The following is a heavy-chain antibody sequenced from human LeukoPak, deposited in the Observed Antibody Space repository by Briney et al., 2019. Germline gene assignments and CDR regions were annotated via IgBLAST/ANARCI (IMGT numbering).Heavy chain of an antibody. V-gene: IGHV3-9*01. Sequence: GRSLRLSCAASGFTFDDYAMHWVRQAPGKGLEWVSGISWSSGSIGYADSVKGRFTISRDNAKNSLYLQMNSLRAEDTALYYCAKGKIQLWLPCFDYWGQGTLVTVSS. CDR3: AKGKIQLWLPCFDY. CDR1: GFTFDDYA. CDR2: ISWSSGSI. D-gene: IGHD5-18*01. J-gene: IGHJ4*02.